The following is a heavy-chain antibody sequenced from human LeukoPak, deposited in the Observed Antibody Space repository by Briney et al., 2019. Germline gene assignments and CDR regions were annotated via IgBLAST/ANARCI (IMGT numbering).Heavy chain of an antibody. CDR1: GYIFTDYG. D-gene: IGHD1-1*01. Sequence: PAASVKVSCKASGYIFTDYGLTWVRQAPGQGPEWMGWISANNGNTNYAQKFQGRVTMTTDTPTTTAHMELRSLTSDDTAVYYCARTPGVERSFDYWGQGTLVTVSS. V-gene: IGHV1-18*01. CDR3: ARTPGVERSFDY. CDR2: ISANNGNT. J-gene: IGHJ4*02.